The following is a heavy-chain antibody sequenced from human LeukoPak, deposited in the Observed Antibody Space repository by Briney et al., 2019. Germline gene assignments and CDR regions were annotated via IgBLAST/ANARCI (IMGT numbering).Heavy chain of an antibody. V-gene: IGHV3-48*04. CDR3: ARDSGTSSWYYFDY. CDR2: VSPSDTIM. Sequence: GGSLRLSCAASGFTFSSYSKNWVRQAPGKGLEWVSYVSPSDTIMYYADSVKGRFTISRDNAKNSLYLQMDSLRGEDTAVYYCARDSGTSSWYYFDYWGQGTLVTVSS. CDR1: GFTFSSYS. D-gene: IGHD2-2*01. J-gene: IGHJ4*02.